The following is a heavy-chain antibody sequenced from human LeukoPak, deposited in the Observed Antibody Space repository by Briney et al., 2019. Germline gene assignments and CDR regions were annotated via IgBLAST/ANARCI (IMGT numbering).Heavy chain of an antibody. D-gene: IGHD6-19*01. J-gene: IGHJ4*02. CDR1: GDSVSNNSAA. CDR2: TYYRSKWYN. Sequence: SQTLSLTCAISGDSVSNNSAAWDWIRQSPSSGLEWLGRTYYRSKWYNDYAVSVKSRVTINPDTSKNHFSLQLNSVTPEDTAVYYCAGGWYFNYWGQGTLVTVSS. CDR3: AGGWYFNY. V-gene: IGHV6-1*01.